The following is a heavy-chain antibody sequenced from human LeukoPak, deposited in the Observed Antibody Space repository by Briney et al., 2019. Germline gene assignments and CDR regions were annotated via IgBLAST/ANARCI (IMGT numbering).Heavy chain of an antibody. D-gene: IGHD3-22*01. CDR3: AKGRLGPYDSSGYPY. CDR1: GFTFSSYA. CDR2: ISGSGGST. J-gene: IGHJ4*02. V-gene: IGHV3-23*01. Sequence: GGSLRLSCAASGFTFSSYAMSWVRQAPGKGLEWVSAISGSGGSTYYADSVKSRFTISRDNSKNTLYLQMNSLRAEDTAVYYCAKGRLGPYDSSGYPYWGQGTLVTVSS.